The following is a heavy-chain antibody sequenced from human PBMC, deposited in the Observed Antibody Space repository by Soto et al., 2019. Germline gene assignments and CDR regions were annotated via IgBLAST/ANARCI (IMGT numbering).Heavy chain of an antibody. CDR3: AKNIVRGHWYFDL. CDR2: ISSDGSQK. V-gene: IGHV3-30*18. D-gene: IGHD3-10*01. Sequence: QVQLVESGGGVVKPGKSLRLSCAASGIAFNGCDMFWVRQTPSKGLEWVAAISSDGSQKYYADSVKGRFTISRDNSKNTLYVQMNGLTTEDTAVYYCAKNIVRGHWYFDLWGRGTLVTVSS. CDR1: GIAFNGCD. J-gene: IGHJ2*01.